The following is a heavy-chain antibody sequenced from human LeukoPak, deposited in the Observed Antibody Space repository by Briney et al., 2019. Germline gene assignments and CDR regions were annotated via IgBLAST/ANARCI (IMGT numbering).Heavy chain of an antibody. CDR2: ISGSGGST. CDR3: AKDHGWLRFSWFDP. Sequence: GGSLRLSCAASGFTFSSYAMSWVRQAPGKGLEWVSAISGSGGSTYYADSVKGRFTISRDNSKNTLYLQMNSPRAEDTAVYYCAKDHGWLRFSWFDPWGQGTLVTVSS. CDR1: GFTFSSYA. J-gene: IGHJ5*02. V-gene: IGHV3-23*01. D-gene: IGHD5-12*01.